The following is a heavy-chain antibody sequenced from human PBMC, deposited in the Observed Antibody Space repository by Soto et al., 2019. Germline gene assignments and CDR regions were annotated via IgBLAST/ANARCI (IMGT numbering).Heavy chain of an antibody. V-gene: IGHV4-39*01. Sequence: PSETLSLTCTVSGASFTDGSLFWGWIRQSPGKGVEWIASTYIGGMTYYNPSLRSRVTISVDTSKSQFSLRLTSVTAADTAVYYCATAPKPFSPAGYSVNCFDPWGHGTL. CDR2: TYIGGMT. D-gene: IGHD3-9*01. CDR1: GASFTDGSLF. J-gene: IGHJ5*02. CDR3: ATAPKPFSPAGYSVNCFDP.